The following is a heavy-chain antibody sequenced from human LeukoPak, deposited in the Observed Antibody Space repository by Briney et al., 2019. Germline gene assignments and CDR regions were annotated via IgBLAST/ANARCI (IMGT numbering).Heavy chain of an antibody. CDR1: GGSSSGYY. V-gene: IGHV4-34*01. CDR2: INHSGST. D-gene: IGHD2-15*01. CDR3: ASPYPYTNWFDP. J-gene: IGHJ5*02. Sequence: NSSETLSLTCAVYGGSSSGYYWSWIRQPPGKGLEWIGEINHSGSTNYNPSLKSRVTISVDTSKNQFSLKLSSVTAADTAVYYCASPYPYTNWFDPWGQGTLVTVSS.